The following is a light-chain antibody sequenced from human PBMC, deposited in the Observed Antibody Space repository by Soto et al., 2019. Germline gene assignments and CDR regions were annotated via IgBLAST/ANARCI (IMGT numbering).Light chain of an antibody. V-gene: IGLV2-14*01. Sequence: QSALTQPASVSGSPGQSITISCTGTSTDVGRYNYVSWYQQHPGKAPKLMVYDVSNRPSWVFNRFSGSKSGITASLTISGLQAEDEADYYCTSYTSGSTYVFGTGTKVTVL. CDR2: DVS. J-gene: IGLJ1*01. CDR3: TSYTSGSTYV. CDR1: STDVGRYNY.